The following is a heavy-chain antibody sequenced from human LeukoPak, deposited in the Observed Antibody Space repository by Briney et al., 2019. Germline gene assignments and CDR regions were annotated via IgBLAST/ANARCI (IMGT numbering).Heavy chain of an antibody. CDR1: GYTFTGYH. CDR2: INPDSGGT. CDR3: ARGHRDTRGYFDY. Sequence: GASVKVSCKASGYTFTGYHIHWVRQAPGQELEWMGWINPDSGGTNYAQKFQGRVTMTRDTSIRTAYMELSRLRSEDTAVYYCARGHRDTRGYFDYWGQGTLVTVSS. D-gene: IGHD3-10*01. V-gene: IGHV1-2*02. J-gene: IGHJ4*02.